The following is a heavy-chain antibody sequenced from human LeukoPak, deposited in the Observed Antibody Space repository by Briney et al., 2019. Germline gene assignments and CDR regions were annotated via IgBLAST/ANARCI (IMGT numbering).Heavy chain of an antibody. Sequence: ASVEVSCKALGYTFTNYYMHWVRQAPGQGLEWMGIINPSGGSTSYAQKFQGRVTMTRDTSTSTVYMELSSLRSEDTAVYYCARGSTATGAPWRVDYWGQGILVTVSS. V-gene: IGHV1-46*03. CDR1: GYTFTNYY. D-gene: IGHD1-1*01. CDR2: INPSGGST. J-gene: IGHJ4*02. CDR3: ARGSTATGAPWRVDY.